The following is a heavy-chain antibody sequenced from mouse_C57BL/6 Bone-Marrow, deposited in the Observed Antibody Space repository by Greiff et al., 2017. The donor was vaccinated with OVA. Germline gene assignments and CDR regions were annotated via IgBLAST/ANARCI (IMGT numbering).Heavy chain of an antibody. CDR2: IYPGSGST. Sequence: QVQLQQPGVELVKPGASVKMSCKASGYTFTSYWITWVKQRPGQGLEWIGDIYPGSGSTNYNEKFKSKATLTVDTSSSTAYMQLSSLTSEDSAVYYCARDDGYSFDVWGTGTTVTVSS. V-gene: IGHV1-55*01. CDR1: GYTFTSYW. CDR3: ARDDGYSFDV. J-gene: IGHJ1*03. D-gene: IGHD2-3*01.